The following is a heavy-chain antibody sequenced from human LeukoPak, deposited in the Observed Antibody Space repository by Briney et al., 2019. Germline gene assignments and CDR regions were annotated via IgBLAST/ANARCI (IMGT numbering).Heavy chain of an antibody. CDR2: IYYTGST. J-gene: IGHJ4*02. V-gene: IGHV4-39*07. CDR3: ARAVGTDGYNLRVY. CDR1: SGSISSSTYY. D-gene: IGHD5-24*01. Sequence: PSETLSLTCTVSSGSISSSTYYWGWIRQPPGKGLEWIGTIYYTGSTYYNPSLKSRVTISVDTSKNQFSLKLTSVTAADTAVYYFARAVGTDGYNLRVYCAQGTLITVSS.